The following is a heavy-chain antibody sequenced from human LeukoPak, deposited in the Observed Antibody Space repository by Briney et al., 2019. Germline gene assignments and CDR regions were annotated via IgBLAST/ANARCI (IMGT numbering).Heavy chain of an antibody. D-gene: IGHD3-22*01. CDR1: GFTFSSYG. CDR3: AKGDDSTPWY. CDR2: IRYDGSNK. Sequence: GESLKISCAASGFTFSSYGMHWVRQAPGKGLEWVAFIRYDGSNKYYADSVKGRFTISRDNSKNTLYLQMNSLRAEDTAVYYCAKGDDSTPWYWGQGTLVTVSS. V-gene: IGHV3-30*02. J-gene: IGHJ4*02.